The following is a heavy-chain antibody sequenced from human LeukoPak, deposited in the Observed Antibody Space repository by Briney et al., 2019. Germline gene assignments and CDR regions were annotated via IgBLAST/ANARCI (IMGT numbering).Heavy chain of an antibody. CDR2: INHSGST. D-gene: IGHD2-21*02. Sequence: SETLSLTCAVYGGSFSGCYWSWIRQPPGKGLEWIGEINHSGSTNYNPSLKSRVTISVDTSKNQFSLKLSSVTAADTAVYYCASHQAYCGGDCYSDYWGQGTLVTVSS. CDR1: GGSFSGCY. CDR3: ASHQAYCGGDCYSDY. V-gene: IGHV4-34*01. J-gene: IGHJ4*02.